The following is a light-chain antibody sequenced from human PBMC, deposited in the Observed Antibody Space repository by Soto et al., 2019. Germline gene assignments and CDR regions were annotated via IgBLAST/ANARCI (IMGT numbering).Light chain of an antibody. J-gene: IGLJ1*01. CDR2: EVN. Sequence: QSALTQPASVSGSPGQSITISCTGTSSDVGNYNFVSWYQEHPGKAPKLIIYEVNKRPSGVSNRFSGSKSGSTASLTISGLQAEDEADYYCCSHAGSSTHYVFGSGTQLTVL. CDR3: CSHAGSSTHYV. V-gene: IGLV2-23*02. CDR1: SSDVGNYNF.